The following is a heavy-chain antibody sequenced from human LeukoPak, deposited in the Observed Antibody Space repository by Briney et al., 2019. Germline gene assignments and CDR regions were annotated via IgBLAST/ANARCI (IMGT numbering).Heavy chain of an antibody. D-gene: IGHD6-19*01. J-gene: IGHJ3*02. CDR1: GGSFSGYY. Sequence: RSSETLSLTCAVYGGSFSGYYWSWIRQSPGKGLEWIGEINHSGSTNYNPSLKSRVTISVDTSKNQFSLKLSSVTAADTAVYYCARLKWLVLDAFDIWGQGTMVTVSS. CDR3: ARLKWLVLDAFDI. CDR2: INHSGST. V-gene: IGHV4-34*01.